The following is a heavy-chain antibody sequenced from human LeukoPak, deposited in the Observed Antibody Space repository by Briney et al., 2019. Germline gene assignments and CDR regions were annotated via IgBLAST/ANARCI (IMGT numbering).Heavy chain of an antibody. Sequence: PGGSLRLSCAASGFTFTNHAVSWVRQAPGKGLEWVSAKGSAGGTYYADSVKGRFTITRDNSGKTMSLQMNRLRVEDTALYYCASRTWVGAGYYAFDIWGQGTMVTVSS. CDR2: KGSAGGT. CDR1: GFTFTNHA. V-gene: IGHV3-23*01. J-gene: IGHJ3*02. CDR3: ASRTWVGAGYYAFDI. D-gene: IGHD1-26*01.